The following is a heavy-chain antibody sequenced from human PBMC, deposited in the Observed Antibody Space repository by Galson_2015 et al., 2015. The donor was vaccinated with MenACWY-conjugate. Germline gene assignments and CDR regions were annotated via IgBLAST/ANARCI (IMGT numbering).Heavy chain of an antibody. J-gene: IGHJ4*02. CDR3: AKGWARGDY. V-gene: IGHV3-30*18. D-gene: IGHD1-26*01. Sequence: FLRLSCAASGFTFSSYGMHWVRQAPGKGLEWVAVISYDGSNKYYADSVKGRFTISRDNSKNTLYLQMNSLRAEDTAAYYCAKGWARGDYWGQGTLVTVSS. CDR1: GFTFSSYG. CDR2: ISYDGSNK.